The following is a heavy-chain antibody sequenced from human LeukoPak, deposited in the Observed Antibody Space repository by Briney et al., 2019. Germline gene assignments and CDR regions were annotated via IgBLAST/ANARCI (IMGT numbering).Heavy chain of an antibody. CDR2: TYVSGNT. J-gene: IGHJ5*02. Sequence: GGSLRLSCGGSGFAFSSYAMSWVRQAPGKGLEWVSVTYVSGNTYYADSVKGRFIVSRDNSKNTLYLEMNSLRVEDTGVYYCAREVGAWGQGTLVTVSS. CDR3: AREVGA. D-gene: IGHD1-26*01. CDR1: GFAFSSYA. V-gene: IGHV3-66*01.